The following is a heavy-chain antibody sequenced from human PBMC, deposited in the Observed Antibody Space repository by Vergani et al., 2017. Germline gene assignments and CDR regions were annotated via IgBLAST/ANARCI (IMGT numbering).Heavy chain of an antibody. Sequence: QLQLQESGPGLVKPSETLSLTCTVSGGSISSSSYYWGWIRQPPGKGLEWIGSIYYSGSTYYNPSLKSRVTISVDTSKNQFSLKLSSVTAADTAVYYCATGPRGERFGEWGWFDPWGQGTLVTVSS. J-gene: IGHJ5*02. D-gene: IGHD3-10*01. CDR2: IYYSGST. V-gene: IGHV4-39*01. CDR3: ATGPRGERFGEWGWFDP. CDR1: GGSISSSSYY.